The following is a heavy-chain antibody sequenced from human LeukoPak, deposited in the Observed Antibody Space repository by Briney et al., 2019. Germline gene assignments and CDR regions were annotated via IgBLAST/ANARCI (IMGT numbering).Heavy chain of an antibody. Sequence: SETLSLTCSVSTGSVIPYYWSWIRQPAGKEFQWIGRIYPTGSTDYNPSLKSRVTMSVDTSKNQFSLKLSSVTAADTAVYHCASIAVAATKGAPQYYFDYWGQGTLVTVSS. D-gene: IGHD6-19*01. CDR3: ASIAVAATKGAPQYYFDY. J-gene: IGHJ4*02. CDR1: TGSVIPYY. CDR2: IYPTGST. V-gene: IGHV4-4*07.